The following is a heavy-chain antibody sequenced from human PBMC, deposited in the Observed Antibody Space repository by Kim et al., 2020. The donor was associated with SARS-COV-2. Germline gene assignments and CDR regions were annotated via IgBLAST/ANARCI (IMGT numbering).Heavy chain of an antibody. D-gene: IGHD2-15*01. CDR1: GFTFSSYE. Sequence: GGSLRLSCAASGFTFSSYEMNWVRQAPGKGLEWVSYISSSGSTIYYADSVKGRFTISRDNAKNSLYLQMNSLRAEDTAVYYCARGRAYFSLIVVVVAALDDWGQGTLVTVSS. J-gene: IGHJ4*02. V-gene: IGHV3-48*03. CDR3: ARGRAYFSLIVVVVAALDD. CDR2: ISSSGSTI.